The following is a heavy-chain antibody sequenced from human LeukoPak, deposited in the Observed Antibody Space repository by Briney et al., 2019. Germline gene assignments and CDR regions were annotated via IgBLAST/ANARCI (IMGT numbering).Heavy chain of an antibody. D-gene: IGHD2-15*01. CDR2: IDWDDDK. V-gene: IGHV2-70*04. J-gene: IGHJ4*02. CDR3: ARMMTDSGGLFDY. Sequence: SGPTLVHPTQTLTLSGTFSGSSLSTSGMRVNWIRQPPGKALEWLTRIDWDDDKFYSTSLKTRLTISKDTSKNQVVLTMTNMDPVDTGTYYCARMMTDSGGLFDYWGQGTLVTVSS. CDR1: GSSLSTSGMR.